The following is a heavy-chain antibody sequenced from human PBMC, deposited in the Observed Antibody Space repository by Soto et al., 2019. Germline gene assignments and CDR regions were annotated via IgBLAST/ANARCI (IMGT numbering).Heavy chain of an antibody. CDR2: ISGSGGST. CDR3: AKYITMVRGVSD. Sequence: EVQLLESGGGLVQPGGSLRLSCAASGFTFSSYAMSWVRQAPGKGLEWVSAISGSGGSTYYADSVKGRFTISRDNSKNTLYLQMNSLRAEDTALYYCAKYITMVRGVSDWCQGTLVTVSS. D-gene: IGHD3-10*01. V-gene: IGHV3-23*01. J-gene: IGHJ4*02. CDR1: GFTFSSYA.